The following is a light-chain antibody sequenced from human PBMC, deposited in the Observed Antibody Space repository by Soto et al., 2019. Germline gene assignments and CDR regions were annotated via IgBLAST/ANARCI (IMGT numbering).Light chain of an antibody. CDR3: QQYNSYPWT. V-gene: IGKV1-5*03. CDR1: QSISSW. CDR2: KAS. J-gene: IGKJ1*01. Sequence: DIQMTQSPSTLSASVGDRVTITCRASQSISSWLAWYQQKPGKAPKLLIYKASSLESGVPSRFSGSGSGTEFTLTIISLQPDDVATYFCQQYNSYPWTFGQGTKVEIK.